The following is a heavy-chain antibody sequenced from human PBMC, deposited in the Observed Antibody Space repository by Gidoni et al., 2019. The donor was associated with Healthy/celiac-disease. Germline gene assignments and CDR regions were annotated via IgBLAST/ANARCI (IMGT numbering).Heavy chain of an antibody. CDR2: ISSSGSTI. Sequence: EVQLVESGGGLVQPGGSLRLSCAASGFTFSSYEMNWVRQAPGKGLEWVSYISSSGSTIYYADSVKGRFTISRDNAKNSLYLQMNSLRAEDTAVYYCARATWEPRRGPIDYWGQGTLVTVSS. D-gene: IGHD1-26*01. V-gene: IGHV3-48*03. J-gene: IGHJ4*02. CDR3: ARATWEPRRGPIDY. CDR1: GFTFSSYE.